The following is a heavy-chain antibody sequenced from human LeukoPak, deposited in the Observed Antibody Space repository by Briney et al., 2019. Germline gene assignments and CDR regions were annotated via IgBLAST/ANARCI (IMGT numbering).Heavy chain of an antibody. CDR3: AKGSSLAVAGTMGYYDYYYMDV. CDR1: GFTFSSYG. D-gene: IGHD6-19*01. Sequence: GGSLRLSCAASGFTFSSYGMYWVRQAPGKGLEWVSGISWNSGYIDYADSVKGRFTISRDNAKNSLYLQMNSVRPEDTALYYCAKGSSLAVAGTMGYYDYYYMDVWGKGTTVTISS. J-gene: IGHJ6*03. CDR2: ISWNSGYI. V-gene: IGHV3-9*01.